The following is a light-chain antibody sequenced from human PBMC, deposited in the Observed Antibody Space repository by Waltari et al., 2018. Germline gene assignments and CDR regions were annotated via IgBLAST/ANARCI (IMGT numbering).Light chain of an antibody. CDR1: QRISRF. Sequence: DILITQFPSSLSASVGARVTITCRTVQRISRFLHWYQQTLGDAPQLLIYAVSTLQSGVPSRFRGSGSGTDFTLTISTLQPEDYATYYCQQGYSATLTFGGGTKVEIK. J-gene: IGKJ4*01. CDR3: QQGYSATLT. CDR2: AVS. V-gene: IGKV1-39*01.